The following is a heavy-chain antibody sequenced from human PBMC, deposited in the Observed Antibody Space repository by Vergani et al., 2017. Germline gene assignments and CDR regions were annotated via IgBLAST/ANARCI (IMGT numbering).Heavy chain of an antibody. CDR1: GFTFSSYA. V-gene: IGHV3-23*04. Sequence: EVQLVESGGGLVQPGGSLRLSCAASGFTFSSYAMSWVRQAPGKGLEWVSAISGSGGSTYYADSVKGRFTISRDNSKNTLFLQMNSLRAEDTAVYYGAKDLTAGWLHQLAFGYWGQGTLVTVSS. J-gene: IGHJ4*02. CDR2: ISGSGGST. D-gene: IGHD5-24*01. CDR3: AKDLTAGWLHQLAFGY.